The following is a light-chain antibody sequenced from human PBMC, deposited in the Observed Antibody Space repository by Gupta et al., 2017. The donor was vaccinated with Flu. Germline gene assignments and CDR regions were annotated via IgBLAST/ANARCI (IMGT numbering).Light chain of an antibody. J-gene: IGLJ2*01. CDR2: SND. CDR3: AAGDDSRNGVV. CDR1: SSNIGSNT. V-gene: IGLV1-44*01. Sequence: QSVLTQPPSSSGTPGQRVTISCSGSSSNIGSNTVNWYQQLPGTAPKLLIYSNDQRHSGVPDRFSGSKSGTSASIAISGLQAEDEADYYCAAGDDSRNGVVFGGGTKLTVL.